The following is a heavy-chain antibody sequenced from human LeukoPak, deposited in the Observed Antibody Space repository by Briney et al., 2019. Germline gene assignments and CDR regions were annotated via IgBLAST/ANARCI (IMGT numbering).Heavy chain of an antibody. J-gene: IGHJ4*02. CDR2: ISSSGSTI. Sequence: PGGSLRLSCAASGFTFSSYEMNWVRQAPGKGLEWVSYISSSGSTIYYADSVKGRFTISRDNAKNSLFLQMNSLRAEDTALYYCVRDRKYRIVGTTQHYFDCWGQGTLVSVSS. CDR1: GFTFSSYE. D-gene: IGHD1-26*01. CDR3: VRDRKYRIVGTTQHYFDC. V-gene: IGHV3-48*03.